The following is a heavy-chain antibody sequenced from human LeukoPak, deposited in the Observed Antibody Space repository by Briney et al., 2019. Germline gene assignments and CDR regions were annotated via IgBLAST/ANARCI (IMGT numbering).Heavy chain of an antibody. Sequence: GGSLRLSCAASGFSFSRYSMNWVRQAPGKGLELISYISTSSSTKYYADSVKGRFTISRDNAQKSLYLQMNSLRAEDTATYYCARDPQNYYDAADSFDIWGRGTMVTVSS. V-gene: IGHV3-48*01. D-gene: IGHD3-22*01. J-gene: IGHJ3*02. CDR3: ARDPQNYYDAADSFDI. CDR2: ISTSSSTK. CDR1: GFSFSRYS.